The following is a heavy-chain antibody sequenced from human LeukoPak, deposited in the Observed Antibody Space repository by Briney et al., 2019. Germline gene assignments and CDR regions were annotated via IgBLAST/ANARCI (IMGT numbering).Heavy chain of an antibody. CDR3: ARVGIAAAGIDY. Sequence: GASVKVSCKASGYTFTSYDINWVRQATGQGLEWMGRMNPNSGNTGYAQKFQGRVTITRNTSISTAYMELSSLRSEDTAVYYCARVGIAAAGIDYWGQGTLVTVSS. D-gene: IGHD6-13*01. CDR2: MNPNSGNT. J-gene: IGHJ4*02. CDR1: GYTFTSYD. V-gene: IGHV1-8*03.